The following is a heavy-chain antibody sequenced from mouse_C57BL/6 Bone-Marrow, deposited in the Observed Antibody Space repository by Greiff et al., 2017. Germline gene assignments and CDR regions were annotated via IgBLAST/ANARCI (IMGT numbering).Heavy chain of an antibody. CDR1: GFNIKDYY. J-gene: IGHJ2*01. CDR2: IDPADCET. V-gene: IGHV14-2*01. D-gene: IGHD1-1*01. Sequence: VQLQQSGAELVKPGASVKLSCTASGFNIKDYYMHWVKQRTEQGLEWIGRIDPADCETKYDPKFQGKATLTVDTSSNTSYLKLSSLTSEDTAVDYYARSYDVGSYVGYWGQGTTLTVSS. CDR3: ARSYDVGSYVGY.